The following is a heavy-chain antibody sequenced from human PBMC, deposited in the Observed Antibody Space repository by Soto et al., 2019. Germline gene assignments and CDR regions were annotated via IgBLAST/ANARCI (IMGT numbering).Heavy chain of an antibody. V-gene: IGHV1-18*01. J-gene: IGHJ3*02. CDR3: ATSPWLYYYDSSGPRWVNDAFDI. CDR2: ISAYNGNT. D-gene: IGHD3-22*01. Sequence: VASVKVSCKASGYTFTSYGISWVRQAPGQGLEWMGWISAYNGNTNYAQKLQGRVTMTTDTSTSTAYMELRSLRSDDTAVYYCATSPWLYYYDSSGPRWVNDAFDIWGQGTMVTVSS. CDR1: GYTFTSYG.